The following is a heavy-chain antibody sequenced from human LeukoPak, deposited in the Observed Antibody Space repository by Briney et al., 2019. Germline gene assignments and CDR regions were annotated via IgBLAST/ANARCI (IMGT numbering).Heavy chain of an antibody. CDR2: IYSGGST. Sequence: GGSLRLSCAASGFTVSSNYMSWVRQAPRKGLEWVSVIYSGGSTDYADFVKGRFTISRDNAKNTLYLQMNSLRAEDTAVYYCARVEDYDILTGFDYWGQGTLVTVSS. CDR3: ARVEDYDILTGFDY. D-gene: IGHD3-9*01. CDR1: GFTVSSNY. J-gene: IGHJ4*02. V-gene: IGHV3-53*01.